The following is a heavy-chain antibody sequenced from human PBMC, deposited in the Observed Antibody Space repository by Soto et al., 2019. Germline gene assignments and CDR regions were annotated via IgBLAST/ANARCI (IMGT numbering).Heavy chain of an antibody. Sequence: GGSLRLSCAISGFSVSSNYLSWVRQAPGKGLEWVSVHYSGGSTYYADSVQGRFTISRDKSNNTLYLQMRRVRAEDTAVYFCARHRHPRGTVGATSPLGPWGQGTEVTVS. CDR2: HYSGGST. V-gene: IGHV3-53*01. D-gene: IGHD1-26*01. CDR1: GFSVSSNY. CDR3: ARHRHPRGTVGATSPLGP. J-gene: IGHJ5*02.